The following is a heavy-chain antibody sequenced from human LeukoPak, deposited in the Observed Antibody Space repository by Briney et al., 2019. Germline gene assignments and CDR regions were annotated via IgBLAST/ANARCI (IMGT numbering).Heavy chain of an antibody. J-gene: IGHJ4*02. CDR3: AKNPEEWSPTGYFDY. V-gene: IGHV3-23*01. CDR2: ISGSGGST. D-gene: IGHD3-3*01. Sequence: GGSLRLSCAASGFTFSSYAMSWVRQAPGKGLEWVSAISGSGGSTYYADSVKGRFTISRDDSKNTLYLQMNSLRAEDTAVYYCAKNPEEWSPTGYFDYWGQGTLVTVSS. CDR1: GFTFSSYA.